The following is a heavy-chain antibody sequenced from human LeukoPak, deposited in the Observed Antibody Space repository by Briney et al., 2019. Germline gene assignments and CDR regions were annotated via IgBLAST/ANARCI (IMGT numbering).Heavy chain of an antibody. D-gene: IGHD6-13*01. CDR2: ISGSGGST. J-gene: IGHJ4*02. CDR3: AKSLVQQQLGCLDY. V-gene: IGHV3-23*01. CDR1: GFTFSSYA. Sequence: GGSLRPSRAASGFTFSSYAMSWVRQAPGKGLEWVSAISGSGGSTYYAESAKGRFTISRDNSKDTLLLQVHSLRAEDTAVYYCAKSLVQQQLGCLDYGGQRTLVSVSS.